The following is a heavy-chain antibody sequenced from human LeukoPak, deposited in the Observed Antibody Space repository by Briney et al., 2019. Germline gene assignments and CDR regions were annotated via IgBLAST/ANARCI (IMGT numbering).Heavy chain of an antibody. V-gene: IGHV3-74*01. Sequence: GGSLRLSCAASGFTFSTYWMRWVRQAPGKGLVWVSRINSDGSSTSYAESVRGRFSISRDNAKNTLYLQMNSLRAEDTAVYYCARGLAGYASSLGYWGQGALVTVSS. J-gene: IGHJ4*02. CDR2: INSDGSST. D-gene: IGHD6-6*01. CDR3: ARGLAGYASSLGY. CDR1: GFTFSTYW.